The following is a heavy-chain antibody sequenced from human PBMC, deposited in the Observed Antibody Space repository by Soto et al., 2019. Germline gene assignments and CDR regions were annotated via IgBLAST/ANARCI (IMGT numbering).Heavy chain of an antibody. J-gene: IGHJ4*02. D-gene: IGHD1-26*01. CDR3: ARGRDQPPVGLYFDS. CDR2: IIPMFGTP. CDR1: GDAFTNYI. Sequence: QVQLVQSGADVKKPGSSVKVSCKASGDAFTNYIFDWVRQAPGQGLEWRGGIIPMFGTPKYAQTFQDRVTSSADVSTGTAYLELTSLKFDDTAVYYCARGRDQPPVGLYFDSWGEGTRVTVSS. V-gene: IGHV1-69*01.